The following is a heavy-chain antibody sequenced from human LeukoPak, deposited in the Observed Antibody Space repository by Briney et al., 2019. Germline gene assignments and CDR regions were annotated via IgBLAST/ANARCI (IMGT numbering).Heavy chain of an antibody. D-gene: IGHD2-2*01. CDR1: GGSFSGYY. Sequence: TSETLSLTCAVYGGSFSGYYWSWIRQPPGKGLEWIGEINHSGSTNYNPSLKSRVTISVDTSKNQFSLKLSSVTAADTAVYYCARAPVVVPAASSFGFDPWGQGTLVTVSS. V-gene: IGHV4-34*01. CDR3: ARAPVVVPAASSFGFDP. J-gene: IGHJ5*02. CDR2: INHSGST.